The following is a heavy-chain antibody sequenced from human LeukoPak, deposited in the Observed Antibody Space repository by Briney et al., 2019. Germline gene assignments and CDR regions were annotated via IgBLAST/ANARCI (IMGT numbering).Heavy chain of an antibody. V-gene: IGHV1-69*10. J-gene: IGHJ4*02. D-gene: IGHD2-2*01. CDR2: ITPILGTA. CDR3: ARSRQLLLSLDY. CDR1: GYTFSGYY. Sequence: ASVKVSCKASGYTFSGYYMHWVRQAPGQGLEWMGGITPILGTANYAQKFQGRVTITADKSTSTAYMELSSLRSEDTAVYYCARSRQLLLSLDYWGQGTLVTVSS.